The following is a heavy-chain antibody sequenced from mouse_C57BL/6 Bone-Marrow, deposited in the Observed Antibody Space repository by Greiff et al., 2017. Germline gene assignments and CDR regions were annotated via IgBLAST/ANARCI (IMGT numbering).Heavy chain of an antibody. Sequence: VQLQESGAELVKPGASVKLSCKASGYTFTEYTIHWVKQRSGQGLEWIGWFYPGSGSIKYNEKFKDKATLTADKSSSTVYMELSRLTSEDSAVYFCARHEDREEDYYGSSYGAMDYWGQGTSVTVSS. CDR3: ARHEDREEDYYGSSYGAMDY. CDR2: FYPGSGSI. V-gene: IGHV1-62-2*01. D-gene: IGHD1-1*01. CDR1: GYTFTEYT. J-gene: IGHJ4*01.